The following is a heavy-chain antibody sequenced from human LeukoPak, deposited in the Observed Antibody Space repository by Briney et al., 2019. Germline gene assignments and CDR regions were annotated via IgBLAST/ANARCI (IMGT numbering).Heavy chain of an antibody. V-gene: IGHV3-23*01. J-gene: IGHJ4*02. CDR2: ISGSGGST. Sequence: GRSLRLSCAASGFTFSTYDMHWVRQAPGKGLEWVSAISGSGGSTYYADSVKGRFTISRDNSKNTLYLQMNSLRAEDTAVYYCATGGTGGYSYGNQYYFDYWGQGTLVTVSS. D-gene: IGHD5-18*01. CDR3: ATGGTGGYSYGNQYYFDY. CDR1: GFTFSTYD.